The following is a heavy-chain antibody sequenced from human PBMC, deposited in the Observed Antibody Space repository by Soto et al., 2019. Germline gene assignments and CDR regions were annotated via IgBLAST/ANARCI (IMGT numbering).Heavy chain of an antibody. D-gene: IGHD4-4*01. Sequence: ESGGGVVQAGRSLRLSCTASRLTFTSYAIHWVHQAPGKGLEWVSVISEDGGNKYFAESVRGRFLISRDNSKNTVYLQMNSLRPEDTAVYFCARRLTTTVSALGYWGQGTLVTVSS. J-gene: IGHJ4*02. V-gene: IGHV3-30-3*01. CDR1: RLTFTSYA. CDR2: ISEDGGNK. CDR3: ARRLTTTVSALGY.